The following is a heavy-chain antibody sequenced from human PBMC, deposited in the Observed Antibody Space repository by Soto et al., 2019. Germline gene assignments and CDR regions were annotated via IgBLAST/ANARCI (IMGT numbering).Heavy chain of an antibody. CDR2: IYHSGST. Sequence: SETLSLTCAVSGGSISSSNWWSWVRQPPGKGLEWIGEIYHSGSTNYNPSLKSRVTISVDKSKNQFSLKLSSVTAADTAVYYCARDYGSGSYRAYYYYGMDVWGQGTTVTVSS. D-gene: IGHD3-10*01. V-gene: IGHV4-4*02. CDR3: ARDYGSGSYRAYYYYGMDV. CDR1: GGSISSSNW. J-gene: IGHJ6*02.